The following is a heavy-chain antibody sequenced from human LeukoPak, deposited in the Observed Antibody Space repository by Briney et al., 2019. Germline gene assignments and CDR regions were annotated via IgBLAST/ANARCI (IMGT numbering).Heavy chain of an antibody. D-gene: IGHD3-22*01. CDR1: GGSVSSGSYY. CDR3: ARLGYYYYDSSGFSSGDY. J-gene: IGHJ4*02. CDR2: IYYSGST. V-gene: IGHV4-61*01. Sequence: SETLSLTCTVSGGSVSSGSYYWSWIRQPPGKGLEWIGYIYYSGSTNYNPSLKSRVTISVDTSKNQSSLKLSSVTAADTAVYYCARLGYYYYDSSGFSSGDYWGQGTLVTVSS.